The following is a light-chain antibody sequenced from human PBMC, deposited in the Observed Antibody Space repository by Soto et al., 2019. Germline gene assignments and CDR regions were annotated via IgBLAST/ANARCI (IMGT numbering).Light chain of an antibody. Sequence: EMVLTQSPGTLSLSPGERATLSCRASQTVTTNRLAWYQQKPGQAPRLLIYGASRRATGIPDRFSGSGSGTDFTLTISRLESEDFAVYYWQQYGTLHSGFAVGPGPTLHT. CDR2: GAS. CDR1: QTVTTNR. CDR3: QQYGTLHSGFA. V-gene: IGKV3-20*01. J-gene: IGKJ3*01.